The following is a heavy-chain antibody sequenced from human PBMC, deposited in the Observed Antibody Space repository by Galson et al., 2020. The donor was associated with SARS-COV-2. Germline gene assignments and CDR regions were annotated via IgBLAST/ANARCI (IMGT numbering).Heavy chain of an antibody. CDR3: ARDFAYGGSPDYYYGMDV. J-gene: IGHJ6*02. Sequence: GGSLRLSCAASGFTFSSYAMHWVRQAPGKGLEWVAVISYDGSNKYYADSVKGRFTISRDNSKNTLYLQMNSLRAEDTAVYYCARDFAYGGSPDYYYGMDVWGQGTTVTVSS. CDR2: ISYDGSNK. CDR1: GFTFSSYA. D-gene: IGHD2-15*01. V-gene: IGHV3-30-3*01.